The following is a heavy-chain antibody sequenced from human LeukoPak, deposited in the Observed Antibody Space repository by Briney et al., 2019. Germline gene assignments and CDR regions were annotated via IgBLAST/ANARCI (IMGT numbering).Heavy chain of an antibody. V-gene: IGHV3-48*03. Sequence: GGSLRLSCATSGFTFSSSEMNWVRQAPGKGLEWLSHITRSGGTIYYADSVKGRFTISRDNAKNSLYLQMNSLRVEDTAFHYCGRSEGPLDYWGHGTVVTVSS. J-gene: IGHJ4*01. CDR3: GRSEGPLDY. CDR2: ITRSGGTI. CDR1: GFTFSSSE.